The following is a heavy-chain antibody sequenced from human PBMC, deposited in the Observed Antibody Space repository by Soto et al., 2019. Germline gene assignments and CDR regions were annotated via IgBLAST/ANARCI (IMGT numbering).Heavy chain of an antibody. Sequence: QVQLVQSGAEVKKPGSSVKVSCKASGGTFSSYTISWVRQAPGQGLEWMGRIIPILGIANYAQKFQGRVTINADKSTRTAYLELSSLTSEDTAVYYCARASYCGGDCYSPDYWGQGTLVTVSS. V-gene: IGHV1-69*02. J-gene: IGHJ4*02. D-gene: IGHD2-21*02. CDR1: GGTFSSYT. CDR3: ARASYCGGDCYSPDY. CDR2: IIPILGIA.